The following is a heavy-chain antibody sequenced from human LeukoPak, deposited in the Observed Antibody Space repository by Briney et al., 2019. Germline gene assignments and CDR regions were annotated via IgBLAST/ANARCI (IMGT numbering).Heavy chain of an antibody. CDR1: GGIFSSYA. CDR3: ARGVVPAAKAYNWFDP. J-gene: IGHJ5*02. Sequence: SVKVSCKASGGIFSSYAISWVRQAPGQGLEWMGGIIPIFGTANYAQKFQGRVTITADESTSTAYMELSSLRSEDTAVYYCARGVVPAAKAYNWFDPWGQGTLVTVSS. D-gene: IGHD2-2*01. V-gene: IGHV1-69*01. CDR2: IIPIFGTA.